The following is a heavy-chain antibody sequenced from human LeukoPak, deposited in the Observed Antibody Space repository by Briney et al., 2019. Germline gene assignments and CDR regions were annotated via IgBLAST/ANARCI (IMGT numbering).Heavy chain of an antibody. CDR2: ITSSGGST. CDR3: TRESRGNYFAFES. D-gene: IGHD3-10*01. Sequence: GGSLRLSCAASGFSVSDYYMSWIRQSPGKGLEWISYITSSGGSTKYADSVKGRFTISRDNAKNSVALQMNNLRAEDTAVYYCTRESRGNYFAFESWGQGTLVTVSS. J-gene: IGHJ4*02. CDR1: GFSVSDYY. V-gene: IGHV3-11*01.